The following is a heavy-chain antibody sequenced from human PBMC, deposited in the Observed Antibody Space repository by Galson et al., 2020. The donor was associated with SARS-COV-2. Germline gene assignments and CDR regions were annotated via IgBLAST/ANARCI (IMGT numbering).Heavy chain of an antibody. Sequence: GESLKISCAASGFTFSSYEMNWVRQAPGKGLEWVSYISSSGSTIYYADSVKGRFTISRDNAKNSLYLQMNSLRAEDTAVYYCARAYYDSSGYYYPYYYYGMDVWGQGTTVTVSS. CDR2: ISSSGSTI. V-gene: IGHV3-48*03. J-gene: IGHJ6*02. D-gene: IGHD3-22*01. CDR1: GFTFSSYE. CDR3: ARAYYDSSGYYYPYYYYGMDV.